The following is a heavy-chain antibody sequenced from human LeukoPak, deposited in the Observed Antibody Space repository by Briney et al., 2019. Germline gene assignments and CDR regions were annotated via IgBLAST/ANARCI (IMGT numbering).Heavy chain of an antibody. J-gene: IGHJ4*02. D-gene: IGHD3-22*01. Sequence: GGSLRLSCAVSGFTFSSYTMNWVRQAPGKGLEWVSYISSSGSTIYYADSVKGRFTISRDNAKNSLYLQMNSLRAEDTAVYYCARDGVTMNEGIDYWGQGTLVTVSS. V-gene: IGHV3-48*04. CDR2: ISSSGSTI. CDR3: ARDGVTMNEGIDY. CDR1: GFTFSSYT.